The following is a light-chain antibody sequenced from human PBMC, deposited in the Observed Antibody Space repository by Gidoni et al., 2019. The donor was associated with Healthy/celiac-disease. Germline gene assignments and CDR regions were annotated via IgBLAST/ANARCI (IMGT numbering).Light chain of an antibody. V-gene: IGLV4-69*01. J-gene: IGLJ3*02. CDR3: QTWGTGSWV. CDR1: SGHSSYA. CDR2: LNSDGSH. Sequence: TASASLGASVKLTCTLSSGHSSYAIAWHQQQPEKGPRYLMKLNSDGSHSKGDGIPDRFSGSSSGADRYLTISSLQSEDEADYYCQTWGTGSWVFGGGTKLTVL.